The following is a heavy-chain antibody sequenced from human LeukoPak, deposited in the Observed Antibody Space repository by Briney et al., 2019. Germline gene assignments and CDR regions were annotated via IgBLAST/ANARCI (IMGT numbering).Heavy chain of an antibody. V-gene: IGHV3-30*18. CDR2: ISYDGSNK. CDR3: AKGGYYGSGSQDL. D-gene: IGHD3-10*01. J-gene: IGHJ2*01. Sequence: QPGRSLRLSCAASGFTFSSYGMHWVRQAPGKGLEGVAVISYDGSNKYYADCVKGRFTISRDNYKNTLYLQMNSLRAEDTAVYYCAKGGYYGSGSQDLWGRGTLVTVSS. CDR1: GFTFSSYG.